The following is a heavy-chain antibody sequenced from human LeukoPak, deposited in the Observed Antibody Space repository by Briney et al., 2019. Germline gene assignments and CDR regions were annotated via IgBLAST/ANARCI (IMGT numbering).Heavy chain of an antibody. D-gene: IGHD2-21*01. CDR3: ATFSRILWPHVHAFDI. V-gene: IGHV1-24*01. Sequence: ASVKVSCKVSGHTLTELSMHWVRQAPGKGLEWMGGFDPEDGETIYAQKFQGRVTMTEDTSTDTAYMELSSLRSEDTAVYYCATFSRILWPHVHAFDIWGQGTMVTVSS. J-gene: IGHJ3*02. CDR1: GHTLTELS. CDR2: FDPEDGET.